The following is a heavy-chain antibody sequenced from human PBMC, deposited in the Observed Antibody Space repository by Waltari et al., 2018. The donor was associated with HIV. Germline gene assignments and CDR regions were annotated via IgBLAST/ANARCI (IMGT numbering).Heavy chain of an antibody. CDR1: GFTFINYE. CDR3: ARGRIDTSMGASFDY. V-gene: IGHV3-48*03. CDR2: TGIRGSWK. Sequence: EVQLVESGGGLVQPGGSLRLSCAASGFTFINYEMIWVRQAPGKGLEWVAYTGIRGSWKYYAESVRGRFTISKDTAKDSVYLQMNSLRAEDTALYYCARGRIDTSMGASFDYWGQGTLVTVSS. D-gene: IGHD3-16*01. J-gene: IGHJ4*02.